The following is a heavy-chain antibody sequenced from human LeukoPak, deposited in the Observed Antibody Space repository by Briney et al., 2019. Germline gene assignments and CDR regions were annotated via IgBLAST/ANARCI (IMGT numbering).Heavy chain of an antibody. V-gene: IGHV4-39*07. Sequence: PSETLSLTCTVSGGSISSSSYYWGWIRQPPGKGLEWIGEINHSGSTNYNPSLKSRVTISVDTSKNQFSLKLSSVTAADTAVYYCARLYYYDSTDAFDIWGQGTMVTVSS. D-gene: IGHD3-22*01. CDR3: ARLYYYDSTDAFDI. CDR1: GGSISSSSYY. CDR2: INHSGST. J-gene: IGHJ3*02.